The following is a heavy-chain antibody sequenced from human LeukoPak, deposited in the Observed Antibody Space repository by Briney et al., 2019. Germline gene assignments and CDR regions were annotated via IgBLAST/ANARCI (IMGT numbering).Heavy chain of an antibody. CDR2: IYYSGST. CDR3: ARVWGSSWRYNWFDP. V-gene: IGHV4-59*01. D-gene: IGHD6-13*01. J-gene: IGHJ5*02. CDR1: GGSISSYY. Sequence: PSETLSLTCTVSGGSISSYYWSWIRQPPGKGLEWIGYIYYSGSTNYNPSLKSRVTISVDTSKNQFSLKLSSATAADTAVYYCARVWGSSWRYNWFDPWGQGTLVTVSS.